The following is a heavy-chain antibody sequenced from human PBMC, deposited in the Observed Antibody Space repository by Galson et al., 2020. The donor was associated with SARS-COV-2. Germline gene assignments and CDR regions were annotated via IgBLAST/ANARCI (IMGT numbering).Heavy chain of an antibody. CDR1: SNYG. CDR3: ARDPSHGDGPMYYDGMDV. V-gene: IGHV3-30*03. D-gene: IGHD4-17*01. J-gene: IGHJ6*02. CDR2: ISYDGRGK. Sequence: SNYGMYWVRQAPGEGLEWVAVISYDGRGKYYGDSVKGRFTISRDNSKNTLYLQMNSLRVEDTAVYYCARDPSHGDGPMYYDGMDVWGQGTTVTVSS.